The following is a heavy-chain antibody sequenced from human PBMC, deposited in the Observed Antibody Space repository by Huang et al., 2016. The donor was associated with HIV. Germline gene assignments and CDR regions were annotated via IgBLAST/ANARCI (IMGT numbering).Heavy chain of an antibody. D-gene: IGHD1-26*01. CDR1: GYTFTSYT. J-gene: IGHJ5*02. V-gene: IGHV7-4-1*02. CDR2: INTATGGQ. CDR3: ARGGGGGTWQTPLVWFDP. Sequence: QVQPVHSGSEFKKPGTSVRVSCKASGYTFTSYTIHGVSKASGQGLDWMGWINTATGGQSNTQDFTGRFVFAFGNSVTTAFLHITDLRVDDTAVYYCARGGGGGTWQTPLVWFDPWGQGTLVTVSP.